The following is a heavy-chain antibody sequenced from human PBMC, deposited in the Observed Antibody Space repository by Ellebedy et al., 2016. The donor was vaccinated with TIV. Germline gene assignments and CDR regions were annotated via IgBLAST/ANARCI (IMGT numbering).Heavy chain of an antibody. CDR1: GYTFTSYG. D-gene: IGHD1/OR15-1a*01. Sequence: ASVKVSCKASGYTFTSYGINWVRRAPGQGLEYMGWISAYSGNTNYAQKFQGRLTVTTDTSTSTAYMEPINLRSEDTAIYYCAAGASPNNNGYAFDIWGQGTMVTVSS. CDR2: ISAYSGNT. J-gene: IGHJ3*02. CDR3: AAGASPNNNGYAFDI. V-gene: IGHV1-18*01.